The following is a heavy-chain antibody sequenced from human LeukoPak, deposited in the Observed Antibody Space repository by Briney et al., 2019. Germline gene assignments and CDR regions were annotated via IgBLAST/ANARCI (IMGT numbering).Heavy chain of an antibody. CDR3: ARKDFSSGSFTY. Sequence: PGGSLRLSCAVSGFTFNIYYMSWIRQAPGKGLEWISYIGLHAYPLDYADSVKGRFTISRDNAQNSLYLDMSSLRAEDTAVYYCARKDFSSGSFTYWGQGTLVTVSS. V-gene: IGHV3-11*04. CDR2: IGLHAYPL. D-gene: IGHD3-22*01. CDR1: GFTFNIYY. J-gene: IGHJ4*02.